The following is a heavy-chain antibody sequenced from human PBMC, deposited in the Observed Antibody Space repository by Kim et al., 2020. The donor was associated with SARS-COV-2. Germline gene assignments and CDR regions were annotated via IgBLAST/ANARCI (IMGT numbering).Heavy chain of an antibody. CDR1: GFTFSSYA. Sequence: GGSLRLSCAASGFTFSSYAMSWVRQAPGKGLEWVSAISGSGGSTYYADSVKGRFTISRDNSKNTLYLQMNSLRAEDTVVYYCAKDGMAYYDFWSGYSAGGGVDVWGQGTTVTVSS. CDR2: ISGSGGST. CDR3: AKDGMAYYDFWSGYSAGGGVDV. V-gene: IGHV3-23*01. J-gene: IGHJ6*02. D-gene: IGHD3-3*01.